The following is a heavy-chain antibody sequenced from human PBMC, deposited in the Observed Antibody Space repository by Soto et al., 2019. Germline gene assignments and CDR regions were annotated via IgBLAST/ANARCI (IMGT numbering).Heavy chain of an antibody. V-gene: IGHV3-23*05. CDR3: ATGRYCSSAACLAAE. D-gene: IGHD2-2*01. CDR2: ISGSGGST. J-gene: IGHJ4*02. CDR1: GFTFSSSA. Sequence: EVQLLGSGGGLVQPGGSLRLSCAASGFTFSSSAMLWVRQAPGTGLEWVSAISGSGGSTKYADSVKGRFTISRDNSKNTLFLQMNSLRAEDTALYYCATGRYCSSAACLAAEWGQGTLITVSS.